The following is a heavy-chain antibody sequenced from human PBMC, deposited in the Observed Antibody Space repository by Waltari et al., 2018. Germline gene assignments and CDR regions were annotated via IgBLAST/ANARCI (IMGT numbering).Heavy chain of an antibody. CDR1: GFTFSNPG. CDR3: TTDPHQLLPRY. D-gene: IGHD3-10*01. V-gene: IGHV3-15*01. Sequence: EVQLVESGGGWVKPGGSFGLPVAALGFTFSNPGLGGFRRAPGKGLEWVGRIKSKTDGGTTDYAAPVKGRFTISRDDSKNTLYLQMNSLKTEDTAVYYCTTDPHQLLPRYWGQGTLVTVSS. CDR2: IKSKTDGGTT. J-gene: IGHJ4*02.